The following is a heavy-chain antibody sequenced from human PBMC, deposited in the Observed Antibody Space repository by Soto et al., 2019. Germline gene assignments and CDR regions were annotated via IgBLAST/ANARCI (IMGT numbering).Heavy chain of an antibody. Sequence: ASVKVSCKASGYTFSSYWMSWVRQAPGKGLEWVANIKQDGSEKYYVDSVKGRFTISRDNAKNSLYLQMNSLRAEDTAVYYCARGGHYDSSGSAFDYWGQGTLVTVSS. CDR2: IKQDGSEK. V-gene: IGHV3-7*01. CDR3: ARGGHYDSSGSAFDY. CDR1: GYTFSSYW. J-gene: IGHJ4*02. D-gene: IGHD3-22*01.